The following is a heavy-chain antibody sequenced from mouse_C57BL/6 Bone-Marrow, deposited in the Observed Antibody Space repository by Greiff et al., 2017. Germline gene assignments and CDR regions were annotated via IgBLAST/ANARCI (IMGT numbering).Heavy chain of an antibody. CDR2: ISYDGSN. CDR3: ARDHYGPAWFAY. D-gene: IGHD1-1*01. J-gene: IGHJ3*01. V-gene: IGHV3-6*01. Sequence: EVKLVESGPGLVKPSQSLSLTCSVTGYSITSGYYWNWIRQFPGNKLEWMGYISYDGSNNYNPSLKNRISITRDTSKNQCFLKLNSVTTEDTATYYCARDHYGPAWFAYWGQGTLVTVSA. CDR1: GYSITSGYY.